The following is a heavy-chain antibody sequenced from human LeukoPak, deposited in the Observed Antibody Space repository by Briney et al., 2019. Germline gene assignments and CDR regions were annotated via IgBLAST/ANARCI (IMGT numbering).Heavy chain of an antibody. CDR3: ARDGGYGSGSYCVYYYYMDV. CDR2: INPNSGGT. CDR1: GYTFTGYY. Sequence: GASVRVSCKASGYTFTGYYMHWVRQAPGQGLEWMGWINPNSGGTNYAQKFQGRVTMTRDTSISTAYMELSRLRSDDTAVYYCARDGGYGSGSYCVYYYYMDVWGKGTTVTVSS. J-gene: IGHJ6*03. D-gene: IGHD3-10*01. V-gene: IGHV1-2*02.